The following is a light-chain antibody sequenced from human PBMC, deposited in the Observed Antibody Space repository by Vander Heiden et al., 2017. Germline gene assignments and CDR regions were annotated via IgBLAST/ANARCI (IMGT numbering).Light chain of an antibody. CDR2: GTS. CDR3: ASWDDSLSVVL. CDR1: SSNIGAEH. J-gene: IGLJ3*02. Sequence: QSILTQPPSASGPPGQRVTIYCSGGSSNIGAEHVNWYQQLPGAAPKVLIYGTSQRPSGVADRCSGSKSGTSATLAISGLRSDDEADYYCASWDDSLSVVLFGGGTRLTVL. V-gene: IGLV1-47*01.